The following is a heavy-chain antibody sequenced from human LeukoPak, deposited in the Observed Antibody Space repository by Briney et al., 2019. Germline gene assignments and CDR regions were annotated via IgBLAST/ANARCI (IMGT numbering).Heavy chain of an antibody. CDR3: ARDTYYYGSGSYPKYYFDY. D-gene: IGHD3-10*01. CDR1: GFTVSSDS. Sequence: GGSLRLSCTVSGFTVSSDSMSWVRQAPGKGLEWVSFIYSDNTHYSDSVKGRFTISRDNSKNTLYLQMNSLRAEDTAVYYCARDTYYYGSGSYPKYYFDYWGQGTLVTVSS. J-gene: IGHJ4*02. V-gene: IGHV3-53*01. CDR2: IYSDNT.